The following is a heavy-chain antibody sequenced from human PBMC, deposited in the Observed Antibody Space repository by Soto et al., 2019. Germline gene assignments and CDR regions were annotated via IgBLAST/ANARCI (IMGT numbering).Heavy chain of an antibody. J-gene: IGHJ5*02. V-gene: IGHV3-9*01. CDR3: AKDMTSGFGDA. CDR2: ISWNSGSI. D-gene: IGHD3-10*01. CDR1: GFTFDAYA. Sequence: EVQLVESGGGLVQPGRSLRLSCAASGFTFDAYAMHWVLQAPVQGLEWVSGISWNSGSIGYADSVKGRFTIYRDNATNSLYLQMNSLRAEDTALYYCAKDMTSGFGDAWGQGTLVTVSS.